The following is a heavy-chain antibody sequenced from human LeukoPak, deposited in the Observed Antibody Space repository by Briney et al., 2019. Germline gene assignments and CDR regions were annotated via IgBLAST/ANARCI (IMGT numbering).Heavy chain of an antibody. Sequence: PSGTLSLTCAVSGGSISSSNWWSWVRQPPGKGLEWIGYIYYSGSTNYNPSLKSRVTISVDTSKNQFSLKLSSVTAADTAVYYCATAHMWEPYLDYWGQGTLVTVSS. D-gene: IGHD1-26*01. J-gene: IGHJ4*02. CDR1: GGSISSSNW. V-gene: IGHV4-4*02. CDR2: IYYSGST. CDR3: ATAHMWEPYLDY.